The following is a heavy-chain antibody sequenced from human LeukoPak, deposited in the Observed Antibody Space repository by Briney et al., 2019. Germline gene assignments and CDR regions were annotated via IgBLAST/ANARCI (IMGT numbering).Heavy chain of an antibody. CDR3: ARDYYDSSGYYPTTVYFDY. CDR1: GYNFTGYY. D-gene: IGHD3-22*01. J-gene: IGHJ4*02. V-gene: IGHV1-2*02. Sequence: GASVKVSCKASGYNFTGYYMHWVRQAPGQGLEWMGWTNLNSGGTNYAQKFQGRVTMTRDTSISTAYMELSRLRSDDTAVYYCARDYYDSSGYYPTTVYFDYWGQGTLVTVSS. CDR2: TNLNSGGT.